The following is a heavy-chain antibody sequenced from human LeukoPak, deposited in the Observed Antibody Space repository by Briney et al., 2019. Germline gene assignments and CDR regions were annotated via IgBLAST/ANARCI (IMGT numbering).Heavy chain of an antibody. CDR2: INPKSGGT. J-gene: IGHJ4*02. CDR3: ARYKNGEYYFDY. V-gene: IGHV1-2*02. D-gene: IGHD4-17*01. Sequence: GASVKVSCKASGYTFTDYYMHWVRQAPGQGLEWMGWINPKSGGTNYAQKFQGRVSMTRDTSISTAYMELSRLRSDDTAVYYCARYKNGEYYFDYWGQGTLVNVSS. CDR1: GYTFTDYY.